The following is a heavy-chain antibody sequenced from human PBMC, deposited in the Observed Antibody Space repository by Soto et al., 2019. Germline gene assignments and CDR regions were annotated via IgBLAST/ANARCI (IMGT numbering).Heavy chain of an antibody. CDR1: GFTFSSYG. Sequence: GGSLRLSCAASGFTFSSYGMHWVRQAPGKGLEWVAVISYDGSNKYYADSVKGRFTISRDNSKNTLYLQMNSLRAEDTAVYYCAKAHHDYGDKGLYYYGMDVWGQGTTVTVSS. CDR2: ISYDGSNK. CDR3: AKAHHDYGDKGLYYYGMDV. J-gene: IGHJ6*02. V-gene: IGHV3-30*18. D-gene: IGHD4-17*01.